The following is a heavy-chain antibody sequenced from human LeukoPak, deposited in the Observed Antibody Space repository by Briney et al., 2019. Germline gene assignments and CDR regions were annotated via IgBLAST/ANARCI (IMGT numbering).Heavy chain of an antibody. CDR3: AKKGYYDGSGYYMYYFDH. CDR1: GFTFSSYG. Sequence: PGGSLRLSCAASGFTFSSYGMHWVRQAPGKGLEWVAVISYDGSNKYYADSVKGRFTISRDNSKNTLYLQMNSLRAEDTAVYYCAKKGYYDGSGYYMYYFDHWGLGTLVTVSS. J-gene: IGHJ4*02. V-gene: IGHV3-30*18. D-gene: IGHD3-22*01. CDR2: ISYDGSNK.